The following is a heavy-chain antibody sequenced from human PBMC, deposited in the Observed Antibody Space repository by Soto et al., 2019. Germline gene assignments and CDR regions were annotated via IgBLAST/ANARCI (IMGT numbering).Heavy chain of an antibody. V-gene: IGHV4-31*03. CDR2: IYYSGST. CDR1: GASISSAGYY. Sequence: SETLSLTCTVSGASISSAGYYWGWIRQYPGKGLEWTGYIYYSGSTYYNPSLKSRVTISVDTSKNQFSLKLSSVTAADTAVYFCAGGLPAVGCFDFWGQGTLVTVSS. D-gene: IGHD6-13*01. J-gene: IGHJ4*02. CDR3: AGGLPAVGCFDF.